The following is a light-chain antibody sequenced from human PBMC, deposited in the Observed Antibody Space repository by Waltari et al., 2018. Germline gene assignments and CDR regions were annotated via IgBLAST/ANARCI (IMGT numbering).Light chain of an antibody. CDR3: QQYNNWPRT. CDR2: DAS. Sequence: EIVMTQSPATLSVSPGERVTLSCRASQSVSSNLAWYQQRPGQAPRLLIDDASTRATDIPARISGSGSGTEFTLTISSLQSEDFAVYYCQQYNNWPRTFGQGTKVEIK. V-gene: IGKV3-15*01. J-gene: IGKJ1*01. CDR1: QSVSSN.